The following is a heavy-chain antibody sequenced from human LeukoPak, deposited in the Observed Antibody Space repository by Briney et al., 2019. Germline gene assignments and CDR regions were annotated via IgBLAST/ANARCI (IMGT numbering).Heavy chain of an antibody. V-gene: IGHV1-2*02. CDR1: GYTFTGYY. CDR2: INPNSGGT. D-gene: IGHD2-2*01. Sequence: ASVKVSCKASGYTFTGYYMHWVRQAPGQGLEWMGWINPNSGGTNYAQKFQGRVTMTRDTSISTAYMELSRLRSDDTAVYYSSRVRRYCSSTSCTGYNWFDPWGQGTLVTVSS. J-gene: IGHJ5*02. CDR3: SRVRRYCSSTSCTGYNWFDP.